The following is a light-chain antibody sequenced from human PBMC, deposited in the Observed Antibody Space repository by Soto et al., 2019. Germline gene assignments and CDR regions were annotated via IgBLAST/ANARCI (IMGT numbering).Light chain of an antibody. Sequence: QSVLTQPASVSGSPGQSITISCAGTSSDIGGYNYVSWYQQHPGKAPKVMIYEVSNRPSGVSNRFSGSKSGTSASLAISDLQAEDEADYYCQSYDSGLIGLIFGTGTKLTVL. CDR3: QSYDSGLIGLI. CDR1: SSDIGGYNY. V-gene: IGLV2-14*01. J-gene: IGLJ1*01. CDR2: EVS.